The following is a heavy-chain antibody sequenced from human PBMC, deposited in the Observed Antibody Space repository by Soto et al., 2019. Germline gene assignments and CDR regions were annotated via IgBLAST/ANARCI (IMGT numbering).Heavy chain of an antibody. CDR1: GYIFNNYG. Sequence: QVQLVQSGAEVQKPGASVKVSCKASGYIFNNYGISWVRQAPGQGLEWRGWIYSKEGKINFAQKFQGRVTLTTDTSTSTAYLELRSLRFDDSAVYFCARDIDYDIDYWGQGTLVTVSS. CDR2: IYSKEGKI. CDR3: ARDIDYDIDY. V-gene: IGHV1-18*01. D-gene: IGHD4-17*01. J-gene: IGHJ4*02.